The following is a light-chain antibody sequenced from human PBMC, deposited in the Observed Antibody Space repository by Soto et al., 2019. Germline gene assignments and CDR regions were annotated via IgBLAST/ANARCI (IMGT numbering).Light chain of an antibody. V-gene: IGKV3-11*01. J-gene: IGKJ1*01. CDR3: QVRDVWST. CDR1: QSVSTS. Sequence: IVLTQSPATLSLSPGERVALSCRASQSVSTSFALYQHKPGQAPSLIIYDASKRAPGIPDRFSGSASGTDFTLAVSSEEPEDVAMYYCQVRDVWSTFGQGTNVEFK. CDR2: DAS.